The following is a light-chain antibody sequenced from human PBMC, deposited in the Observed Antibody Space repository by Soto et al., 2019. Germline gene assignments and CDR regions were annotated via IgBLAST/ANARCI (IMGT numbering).Light chain of an antibody. CDR1: QSVSSSS. Sequence: EIVLTQSPDTLSLSPGKRATLSCRASQSVSSSSLSWYQQKPGQAPRLLIYDTSSRATDIPDRFSGSGSGTDFTLTISRLEPEDFTVYYCQHYGTSMWTFGQGTKVDIK. CDR2: DTS. CDR3: QHYGTSMWT. V-gene: IGKV3-20*01. J-gene: IGKJ1*01.